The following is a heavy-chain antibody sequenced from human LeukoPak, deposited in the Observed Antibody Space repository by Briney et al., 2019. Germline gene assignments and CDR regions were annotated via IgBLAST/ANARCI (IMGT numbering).Heavy chain of an antibody. CDR3: AREGHYYGSGSYLAWRVWFDP. CDR1: DGSFSGYY. Sequence: SETLSLTCAVYDGSFSGYYCSWIRQPPGKGLEWIGEINHSGSTNYNPSLKSRVTISVDTSKNQFSLKLSSVTAADTAVYYCAREGHYYGSGSYLAWRVWFDPWGQGTLVTVSS. V-gene: IGHV4-34*01. D-gene: IGHD3-10*01. J-gene: IGHJ5*02. CDR2: INHSGST.